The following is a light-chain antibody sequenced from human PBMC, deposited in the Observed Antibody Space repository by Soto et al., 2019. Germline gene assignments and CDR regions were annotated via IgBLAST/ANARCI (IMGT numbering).Light chain of an antibody. CDR1: QSVSNN. Sequence: VMTRSPATLSVSPGERATLSCRASQSVSNNLAWYQQKPGQTPRLLIYAASTRATDIPARFSGSGSGTDFTLTISRLEPEDFAVYYCQQYGSSPTFGQGTKVDIK. J-gene: IGKJ1*01. CDR2: AAS. CDR3: QQYGSSPT. V-gene: IGKV3-20*01.